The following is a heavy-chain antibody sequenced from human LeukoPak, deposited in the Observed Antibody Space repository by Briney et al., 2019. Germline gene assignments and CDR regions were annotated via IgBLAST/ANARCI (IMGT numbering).Heavy chain of an antibody. V-gene: IGHV4-4*07. J-gene: IGHJ4*02. CDR3: AREYSSSSFDY. Sequence: SETLSLTCTVSGGSISSHYWSWIRQPAGKGLEWIGRIYSSGTTNNNPSLKSRVTMSIDTSKNQFSLKLSSVTAADTAVYYCAREYSSSSFDYWGQGTLVTVSS. CDR2: IYSSGTT. D-gene: IGHD6-6*01. CDR1: GGSISSHY.